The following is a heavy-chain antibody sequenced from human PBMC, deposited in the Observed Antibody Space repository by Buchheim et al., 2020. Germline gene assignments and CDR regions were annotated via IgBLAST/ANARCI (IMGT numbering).Heavy chain of an antibody. CDR3: AKCTVARPDD. V-gene: IGHV4-39*01. CDR1: GGSISSGSFL. Sequence: QLQLQESGPGLVKPSETLSLTCTVSGGSISSGSFLWGWIRQPPGKGLEWIGSISKAGSTYYNPSLKSRVTISVDPSKNQFSVQLSSVTAADTAIYYCAKCTVARPDDWGQG. D-gene: IGHD6-19*01. CDR2: ISKAGST. J-gene: IGHJ4*02.